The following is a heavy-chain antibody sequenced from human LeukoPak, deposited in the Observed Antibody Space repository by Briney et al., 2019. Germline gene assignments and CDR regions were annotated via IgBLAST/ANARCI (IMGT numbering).Heavy chain of an antibody. D-gene: IGHD7-27*01. CDR3: ARGPTGDHYYYMDV. V-gene: IGHV4-34*01. J-gene: IGHJ6*03. CDR1: GGSFIGYY. Sequence: SETLSLTCAVYGGSFIGYYWSWIRQPPGKGLEWIGEINHSGSTNYNPSLKSRVTISVDTSKNQFSLKLSSVTAADTAVYYCARGPTGDHYYYMDVWGKGTTVTVSS. CDR2: INHSGST.